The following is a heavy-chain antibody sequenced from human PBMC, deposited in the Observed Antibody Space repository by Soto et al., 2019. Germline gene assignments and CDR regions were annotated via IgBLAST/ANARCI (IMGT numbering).Heavy chain of an antibody. CDR1: GFNFSRSS. CDR3: ARGMKTAVFYGMDV. CDR2: ISTSSNLI. Sequence: EVQVVESGGGLVEPGGSLRLSCAASGFNFSRSSMNWVRQAPGKGLAWVASISTSSNLIYYEDSVKGRFTVSRDNTKNSMYLQMISLRAEDTAIYYCARGMKTAVFYGMDVWGQGTTVTVSS. D-gene: IGHD2-2*01. V-gene: IGHV3-21*01. J-gene: IGHJ6*02.